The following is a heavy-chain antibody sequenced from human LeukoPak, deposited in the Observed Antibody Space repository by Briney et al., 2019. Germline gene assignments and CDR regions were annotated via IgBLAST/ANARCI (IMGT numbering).Heavy chain of an antibody. CDR1: GGSISSYY. Sequence: SETLSLTCTVSGGSISSYYWSWIRQPPGKGLEWIGYIYYSGSTNYNPSLKSRVTISVDTSKNQFSLKLSSVTAADTAVYYCARGYCSGGSCYYGTDVWGRGTTVTVSS. D-gene: IGHD2-15*01. V-gene: IGHV4-59*01. J-gene: IGHJ6*02. CDR3: ARGYCSGGSCYYGTDV. CDR2: IYYSGST.